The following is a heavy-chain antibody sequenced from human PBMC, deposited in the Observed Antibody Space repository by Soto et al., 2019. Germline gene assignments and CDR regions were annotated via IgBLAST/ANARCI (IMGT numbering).Heavy chain of an antibody. CDR1: GFTFTNAW. Sequence: EVQLVESGGGLVKPGGSLRLSCAASGFTFTNAWMTWVRQAPGKGLEWVGRIRSKTDGGTADFAAPVKGRFTISRDDSKNTLYLEMSSLNTEDTAVYHCTTMGYCSGTSCSSVLDSWGQGTLVTVSS. D-gene: IGHD2-2*01. J-gene: IGHJ4*02. CDR2: IRSKTDGGTA. V-gene: IGHV3-15*01. CDR3: TTMGYCSGTSCSSVLDS.